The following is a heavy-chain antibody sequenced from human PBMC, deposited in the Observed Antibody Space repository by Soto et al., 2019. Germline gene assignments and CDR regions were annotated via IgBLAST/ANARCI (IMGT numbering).Heavy chain of an antibody. Sequence: KPSETLSLTCAVYGGSFSGYYWSWIRQPPGKGLEWIGEINHSGSTNYNPSLKGRVTISVDTSKNQFSLKLSSVTAADTAVYYCARVTVAGTGYYYYYGMDVWGRGTTVTVSS. CDR2: INHSGST. CDR1: GGSFSGYY. J-gene: IGHJ6*02. D-gene: IGHD6-19*01. CDR3: ARVTVAGTGYYYYYGMDV. V-gene: IGHV4-34*01.